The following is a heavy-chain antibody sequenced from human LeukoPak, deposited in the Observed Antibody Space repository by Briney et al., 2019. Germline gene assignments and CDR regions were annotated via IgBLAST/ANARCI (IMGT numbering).Heavy chain of an antibody. CDR1: GGSISSYF. D-gene: IGHD2-21*02. Sequence: SETLSLTCTVSGGSISSYFWSWVRQPPGKGLEWIGYIYDSGSTNYNPSLKSRVTISVDTSKNRFSLKLSSVTAADTAVYYCAREAYCGGDCYSGFDYWGQGTLVTVSS. CDR2: IYDSGST. CDR3: AREAYCGGDCYSGFDY. J-gene: IGHJ4*02. V-gene: IGHV4-59*01.